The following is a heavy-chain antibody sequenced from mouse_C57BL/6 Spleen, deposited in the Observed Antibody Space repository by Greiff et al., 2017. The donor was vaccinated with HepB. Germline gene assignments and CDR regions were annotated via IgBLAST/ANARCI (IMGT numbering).Heavy chain of an antibody. D-gene: IGHD3-1*01. Sequence: DVMLVESGGGLVQPGGSLKLSCAASGFTFSDYYMYWVRQTPEKRLEWVAYISNGGGSTYYPDTVKGRFTISRDNAKNTLYLQMSRLKSEDTAMYYCARLGDEGYFDVWGTGTTVTVSS. CDR3: ARLGDEGYFDV. V-gene: IGHV5-12*01. J-gene: IGHJ1*03. CDR1: GFTFSDYY. CDR2: ISNGGGST.